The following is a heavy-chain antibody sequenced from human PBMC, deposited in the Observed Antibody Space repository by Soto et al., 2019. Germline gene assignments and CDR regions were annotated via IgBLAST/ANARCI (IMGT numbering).Heavy chain of an antibody. CDR3: ARGLTLDFGMDV. J-gene: IGHJ6*02. CDR1: GFTFSSYE. D-gene: IGHD3-3*01. CDR2: ISSSGSTI. Sequence: EVQLVESGGGLVQPGGSLRLSCAASGFTFSSYEMNWVRQAPGKGLEWVSYISSSGSTIYYADSVKGRFTISRDNAKNSLYLQINSLRAEDTAVYYCARGLTLDFGMDVWGQGTTVTVSS. V-gene: IGHV3-48*03.